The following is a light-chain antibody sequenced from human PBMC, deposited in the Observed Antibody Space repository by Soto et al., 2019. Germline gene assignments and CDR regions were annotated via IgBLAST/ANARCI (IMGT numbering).Light chain of an antibody. CDR2: VESDGSH. Sequence: QLVLTQSPSAAASLGASVKLTCTLSSGHSRYTIAWHQKQPEKGPRYLMKVESDGSHSKGDGIPDRFSGSSSGAERYLIISGPQSEDEADYYCQTWGTGIPFGGGTKLTVL. V-gene: IGLV4-69*01. CDR3: QTWGTGIP. CDR1: SGHSRYT. J-gene: IGLJ2*01.